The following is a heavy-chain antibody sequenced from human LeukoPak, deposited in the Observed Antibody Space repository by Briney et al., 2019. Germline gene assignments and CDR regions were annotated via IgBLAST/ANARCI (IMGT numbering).Heavy chain of an antibody. CDR3: ARDPDGGADFDF. J-gene: IGHJ4*02. CDR1: GYTFTSYG. D-gene: IGHD4-23*01. V-gene: IGHV1-18*01. Sequence: ASVKVSCKASGYTFTSYGISWVRQAPGQGLEWMGRINPYNGDTNFPQNLQGRVTMTTDTYTSTAYMELRSLRSDDTAVYYCARDPDGGADFDFWGQGTLVTVSS. CDR2: INPYNGDT.